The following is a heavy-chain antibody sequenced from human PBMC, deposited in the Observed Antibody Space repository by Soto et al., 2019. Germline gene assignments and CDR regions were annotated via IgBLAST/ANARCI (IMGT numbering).Heavy chain of an antibody. CDR2: VYPGDSDI. CDR3: ARQDGFGLYYFDY. D-gene: IGHD3-10*01. V-gene: IGHV5-51*01. J-gene: IGHJ4*02. Sequence: LGESLKISCKTSGYSFTGYWIAWVRQMPGKGLEWMGIVYPGDSDIRYSPSFQGQVTISADKSISTVSLQWNSLKASDTAMYYCARQDGFGLYYFDYWGQGTLVTVSS. CDR1: GYSFTGYW.